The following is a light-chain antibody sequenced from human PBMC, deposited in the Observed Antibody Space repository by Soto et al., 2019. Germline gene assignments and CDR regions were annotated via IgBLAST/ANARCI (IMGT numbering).Light chain of an antibody. J-gene: IGLJ2*01. V-gene: IGLV8-61*01. CDR3: VLYMGSGSI. Sequence: QTVVTQEPSFSVSPGGTVTLTCGLSSGSVSTSYYPSWYQQTPGQAPRTLIYSTNTRSSEVPDRFSGSILGNKAALTVTGAQADDESDYYCVLYMGSGSIFGGGTKLTVL. CDR1: SGSVSTSYY. CDR2: STN.